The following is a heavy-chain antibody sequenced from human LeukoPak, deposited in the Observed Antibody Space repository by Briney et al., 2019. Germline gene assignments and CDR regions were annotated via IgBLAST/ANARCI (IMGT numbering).Heavy chain of an antibody. D-gene: IGHD5-18*01. J-gene: IGHJ4*02. V-gene: IGHV3-74*01. Sequence: PGGSLRLSCAAYGFTFSSYWMHWVRQALGKGLVWVSRINSDGSSTSYADSVKGRFTISRDNAKNTLYLQMNSLRAEDTAVYYCARVDTAMVFDYWGQGTLVTVSS. CDR2: INSDGSST. CDR1: GFTFSSYW. CDR3: ARVDTAMVFDY.